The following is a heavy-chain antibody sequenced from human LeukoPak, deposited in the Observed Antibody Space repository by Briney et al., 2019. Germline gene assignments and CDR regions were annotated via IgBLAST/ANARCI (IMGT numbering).Heavy chain of an antibody. J-gene: IGHJ4*02. CDR1: GFTLSSYD. D-gene: IGHD6-19*01. V-gene: IGHV3-13*05. CDR3: ARDRGAGILDY. CDR2: IGTAGDP. Sequence: GGSLRLSCAASGFTLSSYDMHWVRQATGKGLEWVSGIGTAGDPYYPGSVKGRFTISRENAKNSLYLQMNSLRAGDTAVYYCARDRGAGILDYWGQGTLVTVSS.